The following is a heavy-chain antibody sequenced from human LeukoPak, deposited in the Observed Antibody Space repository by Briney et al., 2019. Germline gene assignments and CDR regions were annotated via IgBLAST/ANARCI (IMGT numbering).Heavy chain of an antibody. CDR1: GFAFNTYA. Sequence: GRSLRLSCAAFGFAFNTYAMHWVRQAPGQGLEWVALIWHDGSHKFYSNSVRGQFTISRDNSKNTVSLQMNNLRPEDTAVYYCAREIFGSGSYQDFWGQGTLVTVSS. J-gene: IGHJ4*02. V-gene: IGHV3-33*01. D-gene: IGHD3-10*01. CDR2: IWHDGSHK. CDR3: AREIFGSGSYQDF.